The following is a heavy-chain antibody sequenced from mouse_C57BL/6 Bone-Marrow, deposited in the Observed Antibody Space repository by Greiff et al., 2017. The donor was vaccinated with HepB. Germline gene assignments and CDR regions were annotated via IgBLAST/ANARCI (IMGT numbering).Heavy chain of an antibody. CDR3: ATTVVATEYFDV. D-gene: IGHD1-1*01. V-gene: IGHV1-64*01. CDR2: IHPNSGST. CDR1: GYTFTSYW. J-gene: IGHJ1*03. Sequence: QVQLQQPGAELVKPGASVKLSCKASGYTFTSYWLHWVKQRPGQGLEWIGMIHPNSGSTNYNEKFKSKATLTVDKSSSTAYMQLSSLTSEDSAVYYCATTVVATEYFDVWGTGTTVTVSS.